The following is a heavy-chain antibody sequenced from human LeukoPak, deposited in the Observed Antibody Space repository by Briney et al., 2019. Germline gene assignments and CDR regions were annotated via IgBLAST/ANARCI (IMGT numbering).Heavy chain of an antibody. CDR3: ASTGGYGSGTYDYYYFGMDV. J-gene: IGHJ6*02. CDR2: ITSSGRII. V-gene: IGHV3-48*03. D-gene: IGHD3-10*01. CDR1: GFTFSSYE. Sequence: GGSLRLSCAASGFTFSSYEMNWVRQAPGKGLEWVAYITSSGRIIYYADSVKGRFTISRDNAKNSLYLQMNSLRAEDTAAYYCASTGGYGSGTYDYYYFGMDVWGQGTTVTVSS.